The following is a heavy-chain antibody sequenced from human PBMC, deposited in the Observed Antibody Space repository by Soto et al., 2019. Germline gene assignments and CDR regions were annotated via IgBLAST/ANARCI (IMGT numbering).Heavy chain of an antibody. V-gene: IGHV1-2*02. D-gene: IGHD1-26*01. CDR3: AREDGGGGSPIGC. CDR2: INPNNGGT. J-gene: IGHJ1*01. CDR1: GYTFTGYY. Sequence: ASVKVSCKASGYTFTGYYIHWVRQAPGQGLEWMGWINPNNGGTSYAQRLQGRVTMTMDTSISTAYMELSSLTSDDAAIYYWAREDGGGGSPIGCRGPGTLVTVAS.